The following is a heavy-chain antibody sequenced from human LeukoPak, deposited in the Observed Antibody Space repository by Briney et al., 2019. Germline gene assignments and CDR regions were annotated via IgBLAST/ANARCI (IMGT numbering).Heavy chain of an antibody. CDR1: GFTFSSYA. Sequence: PGGSLRLSCAASGFTFSSYAMHWVRQAPGKGLEWVAVISYDGSNKYYADSVKGRFTISRDNSKNTLYLQMNSLRAEDTAVYYCARETRLLWFGEIGYFDYWGQGTLVTVSS. CDR2: ISYDGSNK. V-gene: IGHV3-30-3*01. D-gene: IGHD3-10*01. CDR3: ARETRLLWFGEIGYFDY. J-gene: IGHJ4*02.